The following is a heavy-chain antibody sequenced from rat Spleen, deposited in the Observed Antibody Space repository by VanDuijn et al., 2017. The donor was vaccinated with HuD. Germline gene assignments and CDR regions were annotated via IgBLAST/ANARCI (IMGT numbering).Heavy chain of an antibody. V-gene: IGHV5-29*01. CDR1: GFTFSHYG. J-gene: IGHJ3*01. CDR2: ISYDGRST. D-gene: IGHD1-4*01. Sequence: EVQLVESGGGLVQPGRSLILSCAASGFTFSHYGMAWVRQAPTKGLEWVATISYDGRSTYYRDSVKGRFTVSRDIAKTILYLQMDSLRSEDTATYYCARRHGTGIHWFGYWGQGTLVTVSS. CDR3: ARRHGTGIHWFGY.